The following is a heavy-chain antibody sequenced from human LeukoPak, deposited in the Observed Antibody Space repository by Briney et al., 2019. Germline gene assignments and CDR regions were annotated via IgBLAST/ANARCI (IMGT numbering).Heavy chain of an antibody. CDR3: ARGIAAHYFDY. J-gene: IGHJ4*02. Sequence: ASAKVSSTASGDTFTSYNTNCGCDAPGQGLGRMGWINPKSGNTGNAQKLQGRVTMTRNTSISTAYMELSSLRSEDTAVYNCARGIAAHYFDYWGQGTLVTVSS. CDR2: INPKSGNT. V-gene: IGHV1-8*01. CDR1: GDTFTSYN. D-gene: IGHD6-6*01.